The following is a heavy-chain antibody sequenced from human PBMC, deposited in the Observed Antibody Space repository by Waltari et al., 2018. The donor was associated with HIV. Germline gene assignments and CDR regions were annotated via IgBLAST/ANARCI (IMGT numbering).Heavy chain of an antibody. V-gene: IGHV3-33*01. CDR1: GFTFSSYG. CDR3: ARTLTTDGNWYFDL. CDR2: IWYDGSNK. D-gene: IGHD4-17*01. J-gene: IGHJ2*01. Sequence: QVQLVESGGGVVQPGRSLRLSCAASGFTFSSYGMHWVRQAPGKGLEWVTVIWYDGSNKYYADSVKGRFTLSRDNSKNTLYLQMNSLRVEDTAVYYCARTLTTDGNWYFDLWGRGTLVTVSS.